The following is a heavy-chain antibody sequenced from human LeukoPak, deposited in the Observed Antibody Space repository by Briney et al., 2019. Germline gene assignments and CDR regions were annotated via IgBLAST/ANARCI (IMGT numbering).Heavy chain of an antibody. CDR3: ARQPGAGWFGP. J-gene: IGHJ5*02. CDR1: GYSFTSSW. Sequence: PGESLKISCQASGYSFTSSWIGWARQMPGKGLEWMAIINPGDSDTRYSPSFQGQVTISADKSISTVYLRWGSLKASDTAMYYCARQPGAGWFGPWGQGTLVTVSS. V-gene: IGHV5-51*01. D-gene: IGHD3-10*01. CDR2: INPGDSDT.